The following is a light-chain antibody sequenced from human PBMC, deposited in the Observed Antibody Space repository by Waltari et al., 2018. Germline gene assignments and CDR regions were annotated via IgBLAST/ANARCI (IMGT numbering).Light chain of an antibody. CDR1: SSAVGGFNY. CDR2: ELS. J-gene: IGLJ1*01. CDR3: SSFTSSSVYV. Sequence: QSALTQPASVSGSPGQSLTISCTGTSSAVGGFNYVSWYQQHPGKAPKLMIYELSNRPSGVSSRFSGSKSGNTASLTISGLQAEDESDYYCSSFTSSSVYVFGTGTKVTVL. V-gene: IGLV2-14*01.